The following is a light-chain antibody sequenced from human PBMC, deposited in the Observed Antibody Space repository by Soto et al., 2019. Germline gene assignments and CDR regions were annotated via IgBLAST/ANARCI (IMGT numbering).Light chain of an antibody. CDR1: QSVSSSY. V-gene: IGKV3-20*01. CDR2: GAS. J-gene: IGKJ5*01. CDR3: QQYGTSPIT. Sequence: EIVLTQSPGTLSLSPGERATLSCRARQSVSSSYLAWYQQKPGQAPRLLIYGASSRATGIPDRFSGSGSETDVTLTISRLEPEDFAVYYCQQYGTSPITFGQGTRLQMK.